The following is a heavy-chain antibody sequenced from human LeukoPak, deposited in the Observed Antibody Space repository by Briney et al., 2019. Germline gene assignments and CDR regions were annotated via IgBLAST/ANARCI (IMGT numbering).Heavy chain of an antibody. Sequence: PGGSLRLSCAASGFTFSSYAMSWVRQAPGEGLEWVSAISGSGGSTYYADSVKGRFTISRDNSKNTLYLQMNSLRAEDTAVYYCAKGIIAAAGASYYYGMDVWGQGTTVTVSS. CDR2: ISGSGGST. CDR3: AKGIIAAAGASYYYGMDV. D-gene: IGHD6-13*01. J-gene: IGHJ6*02. V-gene: IGHV3-23*01. CDR1: GFTFSSYA.